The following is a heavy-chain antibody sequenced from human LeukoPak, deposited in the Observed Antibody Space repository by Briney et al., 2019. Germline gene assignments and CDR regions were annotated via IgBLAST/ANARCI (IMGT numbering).Heavy chain of an antibody. CDR2: INHSGST. D-gene: IGHD3-10*01. J-gene: IGHJ3*02. Sequence: KPSETLSLTCAVYGGSFNGYYWSWIRQPPGKGLEWIGEINHSGSTNYNPSLKSRVTISVDTPKNQFSLRLNSVTAADTAVYYCAKSNGYGLVDIWGQGTMVTVSS. V-gene: IGHV4-34*01. CDR3: AKSNGYGLVDI. CDR1: GGSFNGYY.